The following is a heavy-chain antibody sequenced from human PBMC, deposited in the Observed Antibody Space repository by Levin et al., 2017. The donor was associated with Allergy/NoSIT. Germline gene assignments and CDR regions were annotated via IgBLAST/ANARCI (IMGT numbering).Heavy chain of an antibody. Sequence: ASQTLSLTCTVSGGSSSSYYWSWIRQPPGKGLEWIGHIFYSGSTYYNPSLKSRVTISAATSKNQFSLKLSSVTAADTAVYFCAVSSGSDYFDYWGQGTLVTVSS. CDR3: AVSSGSDYFDY. V-gene: IGHV4-59*01. CDR1: GGSSSSYY. J-gene: IGHJ4*02. D-gene: IGHD6-25*01. CDR2: IFYSGST.